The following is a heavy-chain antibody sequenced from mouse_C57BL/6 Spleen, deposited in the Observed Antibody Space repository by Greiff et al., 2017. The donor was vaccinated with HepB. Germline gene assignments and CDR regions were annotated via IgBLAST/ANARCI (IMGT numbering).Heavy chain of an antibody. J-gene: IGHJ4*01. CDR1: GYTFTSYT. CDR3: ARDGYYVGSYAMDY. V-gene: IGHV1-4*01. D-gene: IGHD2-3*01. Sequence: VQLQQSGAELARPGASVKMSCKASGYTFTSYTMHWVKQRPGQGLEWIGYINPSSGYTKYNQKFKDKAPLTADKSSSTAYMPLSSLTSEDSAVYYCARDGYYVGSYAMDYWGQGTSVTVSS. CDR2: INPSSGYT.